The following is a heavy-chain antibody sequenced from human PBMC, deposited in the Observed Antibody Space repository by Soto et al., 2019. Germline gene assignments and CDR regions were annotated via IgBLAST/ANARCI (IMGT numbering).Heavy chain of an antibody. Sequence: SLTYRVAPCSSINLRCGWIWKPPRTGLEWIGYIYYSGSTNYNPSLKSRVTISVDTSKNQFSLKLSSVTAADTAVYYCAREDYGGNSTLYYYGMDVWGQGTTVTVSS. CDR3: AREDYGGNSTLYYYGMDV. CDR2: IYYSGST. V-gene: IGHV4-59*11. J-gene: IGHJ6*02. CDR1: PCSSINLR. D-gene: IGHD4-17*01.